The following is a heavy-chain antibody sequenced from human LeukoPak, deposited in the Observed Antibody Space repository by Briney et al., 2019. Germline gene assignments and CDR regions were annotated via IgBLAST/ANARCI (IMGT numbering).Heavy chain of an antibody. Sequence: GGSLRLSCAASGFTFSSYWMHWVRHAPGKGLVWVSRINSDGSSTSYADSVKGRFTISRDNAKNTLHLQMNSLRAEDTAVYYCARGRYSGSYLDYWGHGTLVTVSS. CDR1: GFTFSSYW. V-gene: IGHV3-74*01. D-gene: IGHD1-26*01. J-gene: IGHJ4*01. CDR2: INSDGSST. CDR3: ARGRYSGSYLDY.